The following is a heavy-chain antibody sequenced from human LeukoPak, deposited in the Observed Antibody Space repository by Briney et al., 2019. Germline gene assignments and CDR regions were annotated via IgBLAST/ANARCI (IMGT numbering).Heavy chain of an antibody. J-gene: IGHJ4*02. D-gene: IGHD5-24*01. CDR2: MNPNTGIT. CDR3: ARELRWDEL. CDR1: GYSFITYD. V-gene: IGHV1-8*01. Sequence: GASVKVSCKASGYSFITYDVNWVRQATGQGPEWMGYMNPNTGITGYAQKFQGRVTMTSDTSINTAYMELSSLTSEDTAMYYCARELRWDELWGQGTLVTVSS.